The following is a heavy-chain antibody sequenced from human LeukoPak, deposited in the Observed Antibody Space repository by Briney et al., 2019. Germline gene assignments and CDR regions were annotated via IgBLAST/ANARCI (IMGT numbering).Heavy chain of an antibody. CDR3: ARDKGGDDWYSYI. J-gene: IGHJ2*01. CDR1: GASISTYY. CDR2: MYNTGST. D-gene: IGHD2-21*02. Sequence: SETLSLTCTVSGASISTYYWSWIRQPAGKGLEWIGRMYNTGSTNYNPSLKSRVTMSVDTSKNQLSLRLSSVTAADTAVYYCARDKGGDDWYSYIWGRGTLVTVSS. V-gene: IGHV4-4*07.